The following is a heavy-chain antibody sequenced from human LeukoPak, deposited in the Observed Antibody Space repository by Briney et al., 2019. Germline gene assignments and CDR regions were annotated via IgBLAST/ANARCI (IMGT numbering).Heavy chain of an antibody. V-gene: IGHV3-23*01. CDR1: GFTFHSYA. D-gene: IGHD6-19*01. Sequence: GGSLRLSCAVSGFTFHSYAMTWVRQAPGKGLEGVSTVSVSGAGTYFADSVKGRFTISRDNSKNTLYLQMNYLRAEDTAVYYCANNGGVAVAWYFDNWGQGTLVTVSS. J-gene: IGHJ4*02. CDR2: VSVSGAGT. CDR3: ANNGGVAVAWYFDN.